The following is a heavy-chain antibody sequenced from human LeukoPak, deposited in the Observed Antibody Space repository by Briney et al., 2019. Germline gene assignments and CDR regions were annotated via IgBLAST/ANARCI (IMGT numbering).Heavy chain of an antibody. CDR2: ISGSGSGGST. Sequence: GGSLKLSCAASGFPLSRSAMSWVRQAPGKGLEWVSNISGSGSGGSTYYADSVKGRFTISRDNAKNSLYLQMNSLRAEDMALYYCAKDSVGYYYDSSGYYDYWGQGTLVTVSS. J-gene: IGHJ4*02. D-gene: IGHD3-22*01. CDR3: AKDSVGYYYDSSGYYDY. V-gene: IGHV3-23*01. CDR1: GFPLSRSA.